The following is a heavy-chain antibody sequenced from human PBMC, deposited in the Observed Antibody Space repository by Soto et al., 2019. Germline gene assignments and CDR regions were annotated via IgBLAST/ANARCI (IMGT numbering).Heavy chain of an antibody. Sequence: ASVKVSCKASGYTFTTLDINWVRQTTGQGFEWMGWMSPNNGHTGYAQKFQGRVSMTRDTSTSTAYMELSSLRSEDTAVYYCASGSQNDYYFWFDPWGQGTLVTVSS. CDR2: MSPNNGHT. D-gene: IGHD2-21*02. V-gene: IGHV1-8*01. CDR3: ASGSQNDYYFWFDP. J-gene: IGHJ5*02. CDR1: GYTFTTLD.